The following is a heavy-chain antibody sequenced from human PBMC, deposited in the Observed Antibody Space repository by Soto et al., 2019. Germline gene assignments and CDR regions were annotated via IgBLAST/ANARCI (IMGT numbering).Heavy chain of an antibody. CDR2: IYYSGST. D-gene: IGHD5-12*01. Sequence: SETLSLTCTVSGGSISSSSYYWGWIRQPPGKGLEWIGSIYYSGSTYYNPSLKSRVTISVDTSKNQFSLKLSSVTAADTAVYYCARLSDERWLHSPHFDYWGQGTLVTVSS. V-gene: IGHV4-39*01. J-gene: IGHJ4*02. CDR1: GGSISSSSYY. CDR3: ARLSDERWLHSPHFDY.